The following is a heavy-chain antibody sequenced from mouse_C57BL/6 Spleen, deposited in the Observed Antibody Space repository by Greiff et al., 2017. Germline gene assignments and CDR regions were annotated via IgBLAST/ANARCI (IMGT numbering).Heavy chain of an antibody. J-gene: IGHJ4*01. CDR1: GYSITSGYY. Sequence: EVQRVESGPGLVKPSQSLSLTCSVTGYSITSGYYWNWIRQFPGNKLEWMGYISYDGSNNYNPSLKNRISITRDTSKNQFFLKLNSVTTEDTATYDCARVSGVYAMDYWGQGTSVTVSS. D-gene: IGHD6-2*01. V-gene: IGHV3-6*01. CDR2: ISYDGSN. CDR3: ARVSGVYAMDY.